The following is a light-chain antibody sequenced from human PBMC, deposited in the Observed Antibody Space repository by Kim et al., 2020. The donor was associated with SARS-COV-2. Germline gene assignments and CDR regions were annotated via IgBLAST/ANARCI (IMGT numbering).Light chain of an antibody. V-gene: IGKV1-5*03. J-gene: IGKJ1*01. CDR2: KAS. Sequence: DIQMTQSPSTLSASVGDRVTITCRASQSINTWLAWYQQRPGEAPRLLIYKASNLERGVPSRFSGSGSGAEFTFTISSLQPDDFATYFCQQYSSFSWTFGQGTKVDIK. CDR1: QSINTW. CDR3: QQYSSFSWT.